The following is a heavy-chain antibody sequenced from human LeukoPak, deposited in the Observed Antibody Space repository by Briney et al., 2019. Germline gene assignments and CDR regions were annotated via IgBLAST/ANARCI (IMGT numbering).Heavy chain of an antibody. J-gene: IGHJ4*02. CDR2: INPNTGGT. CDR3: ARGPYDRYTAMPYYFDY. Sequence: ASVKVSCKASGYTFTGYYVHWVRQAPGQGLERMGWINPNTGGTNYAQKFQGRVTMTRDTSISTAYMELSRLRSDDTAVYYCARGPYDRYTAMPYYFDYWGQGTLVTVSS. D-gene: IGHD5-18*01. CDR1: GYTFTGYY. V-gene: IGHV1-2*02.